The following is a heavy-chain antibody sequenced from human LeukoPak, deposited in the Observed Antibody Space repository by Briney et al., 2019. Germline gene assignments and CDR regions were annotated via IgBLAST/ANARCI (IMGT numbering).Heavy chain of an antibody. CDR1: GYSFTSYW. J-gene: IGHJ4*02. CDR3: ARLSSSRISPLDY. D-gene: IGHD2/OR15-2a*01. V-gene: IGHV5-51*01. Sequence: GESLKISCKGSGYSFTSYWIGWVRQMPGKGLEWMGIIYPGDSDTRYSPSFQGQVTISADKSISTAYLQCSSLKASDTAMYYCARLSSSRISPLDYWGQGTLSPSPQ. CDR2: IYPGDSDT.